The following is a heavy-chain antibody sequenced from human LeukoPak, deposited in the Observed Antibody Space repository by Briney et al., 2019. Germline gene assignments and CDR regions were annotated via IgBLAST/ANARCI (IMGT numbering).Heavy chain of an antibody. Sequence: SETLSLTCAVYGGSFSGYYWSWIRQPLGKGLEWIGEINHSGSTNYNPSLKSRVTISVDTFKNQFSLKLSSVTAADTAVYYCARGDGSFDYWGQGTLVTVSS. D-gene: IGHD2-15*01. CDR1: GGSFSGYY. J-gene: IGHJ4*02. CDR2: INHSGST. CDR3: ARGDGSFDY. V-gene: IGHV4-34*01.